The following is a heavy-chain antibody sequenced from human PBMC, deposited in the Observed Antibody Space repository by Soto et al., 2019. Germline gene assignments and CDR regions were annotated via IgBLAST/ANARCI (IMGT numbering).Heavy chain of an antibody. CDR2: IYYSGST. CDR3: ARASVRGVRGGYYYGMDV. J-gene: IGHJ6*02. CDR1: VSSIPSYY. V-gene: IGHV4-59*08. Sequence: SATLSLTCTILVSSIPSYYWCWIPQPPGKGLEWIGYIYYSGSTNYNPSLKSRVTISVDTSKNQFSLKLSSVTAADTAVYYCARASVRGVRGGYYYGMDVWGQGTTVT. D-gene: IGHD3-10*01.